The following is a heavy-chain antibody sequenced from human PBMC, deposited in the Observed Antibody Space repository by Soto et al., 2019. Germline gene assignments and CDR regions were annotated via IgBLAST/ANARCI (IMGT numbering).Heavy chain of an antibody. CDR3: ARLLYSSSWGLDY. CDR1: GYRFTSYW. Sequence: GESLKISCKGSGYRFTSYWITWVRQMPGKGLEWMGRIDPSDSYTNYSPSFQGHVTISADKSISTAYLQWSSLKASDTAMYYCARLLYSSSWGLDYWGQGTLVTVSS. J-gene: IGHJ4*02. D-gene: IGHD6-13*01. V-gene: IGHV5-10-1*01. CDR2: IDPSDSYT.